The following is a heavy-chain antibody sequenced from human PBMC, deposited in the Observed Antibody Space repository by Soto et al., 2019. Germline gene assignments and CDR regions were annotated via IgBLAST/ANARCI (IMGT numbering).Heavy chain of an antibody. D-gene: IGHD5-18*01. CDR3: AKDFGYNYGYDAFAI. J-gene: IGHJ3*02. CDR1: GFTFSTYA. Sequence: GGSLRLSCAASGFTFSTYAMSWVRQAPEKGLEWVSTISSSGGSTHYADSVKGRFTISRDNSKNTLYLQMNSLRADDTSVYYCAKDFGYNYGYDAFAIWGQGTMVTVSS. CDR2: ISSSGGST. V-gene: IGHV3-23*01.